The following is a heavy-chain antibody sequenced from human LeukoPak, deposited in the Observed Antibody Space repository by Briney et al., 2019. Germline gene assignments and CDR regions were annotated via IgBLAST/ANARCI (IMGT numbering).Heavy chain of an antibody. V-gene: IGHV3-7*01. Sequence: GGSLRLSCAASGFTLSNYWMTWIRQAPGKGLEWVAHNKEDGTIKDYMDSVKGRFTISRDNTKNSVFLQLSSLRAEDTAVYYCVRDRGWFHFDLWGQGTLVTVSS. J-gene: IGHJ4*02. CDR3: VRDRGWFHFDL. CDR2: NKEDGTIK. CDR1: GFTLSNYW. D-gene: IGHD3-10*01.